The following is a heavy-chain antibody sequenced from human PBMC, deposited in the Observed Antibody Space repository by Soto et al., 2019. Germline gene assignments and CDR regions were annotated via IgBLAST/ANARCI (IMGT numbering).Heavy chain of an antibody. Sequence: PGGSLRLSCAASGFTFSSYWMSWVRQAPGEGLEWVTVISYDGNHKYYADSVRGRFTISRDNSRNTLYLQMNSLRAEDSAVYYCARAPTRSASCYKNCYYYGMDVWGQGTTVTVSS. CDR2: ISYDGNHK. CDR3: ARAPTRSASCYKNCYYYGMDV. V-gene: IGHV3-30-3*01. J-gene: IGHJ6*02. CDR1: GFTFSSYW. D-gene: IGHD2-2*02.